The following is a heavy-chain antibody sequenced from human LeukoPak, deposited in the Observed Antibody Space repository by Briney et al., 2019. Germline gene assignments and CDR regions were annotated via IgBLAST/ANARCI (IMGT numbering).Heavy chain of an antibody. CDR3: ARVVVVTAATGGGYYYYYMDV. D-gene: IGHD2-2*01. CDR1: GGSISSYY. J-gene: IGHJ6*03. V-gene: IGHV4-59*01. Sequence: PSETLSLTCTVSGGSISSYYWSWIRQPPGKGLEWIGYIYYSGSTNYNPSLKSRVTISVDTSKNQFSLKLSSVTAADTAVYYCARVVVVTAATGGGYYYYYMDVWGKGTTVTVSS. CDR2: IYYSGST.